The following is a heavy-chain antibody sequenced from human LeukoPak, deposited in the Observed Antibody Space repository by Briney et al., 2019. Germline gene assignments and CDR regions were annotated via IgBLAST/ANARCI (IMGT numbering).Heavy chain of an antibody. CDR2: ITKSGDQT. J-gene: IGHJ4*02. CDR3: AKARMAYFDDPPDC. D-gene: IGHD3-9*01. Sequence: PGGSLRLSCVPSGITFSNSALSWVRQAPGKGLEWVSTITKSGDQTHYADSVRGLFTISRDNSKNTLYLQMNSLRAEDTAVYYCAKARMAYFDDPPDCWGQGTLVTVSS. V-gene: IGHV3-23*01. CDR1: GITFSNSA.